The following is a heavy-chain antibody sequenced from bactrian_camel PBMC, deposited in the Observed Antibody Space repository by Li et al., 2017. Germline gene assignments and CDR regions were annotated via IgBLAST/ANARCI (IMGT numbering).Heavy chain of an antibody. CDR3: AADREGWCQYLRVGTGAEYNY. Sequence: HVQLVESGGGSVKAGGSLTLSCSVSGDTVSSRYMAWFRQGPGQGREGVAAVDSDGRTDTADSVVGRFTITLDRANNTLYLQMSSLKPEDTAMYICAADREGWCQYLRVGTGAEYNYWGQGTQVTVS. J-gene: IGHJ4*01. V-gene: IGHV3S53*01. D-gene: IGHD3*01. CDR1: GDTVSSRY. CDR2: VDSDGRT.